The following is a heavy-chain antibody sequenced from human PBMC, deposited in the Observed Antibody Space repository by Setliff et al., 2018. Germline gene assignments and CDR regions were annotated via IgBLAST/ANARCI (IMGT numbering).Heavy chain of an antibody. CDR2: VNPDGSGK. J-gene: IGHJ4*02. CDR3: IDGRNRAWGVY. CDR1: GFASSSCW. V-gene: IGHV3-7*01. D-gene: IGHD7-27*01. Sequence: SCVASGFASSSCWMSWVRQAPGKGLEWVANVNPDGSGKYYVDSVKGRFTISRDNAKNSLYLQMDSLRVEDTAVYYCIDGRNRAWGVYWGQGTLVTDS.